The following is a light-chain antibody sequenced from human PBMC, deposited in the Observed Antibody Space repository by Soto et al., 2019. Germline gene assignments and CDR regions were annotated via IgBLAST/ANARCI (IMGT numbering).Light chain of an antibody. CDR2: LAS. CDR3: QKYYSRLPT. V-gene: IGKV4-1*01. CDR1: QSVFHSSSHMNY. J-gene: IGKJ1*01. Sequence: DIVMTQSPDSLAVSLGERATINCKSSQSVFHSSSHMNYVSWYQQRPGQPPKLLIYLASTRESGVPDRFSGSVSGTDFTLTISSRQAEDGAVYDCQKYYSRLPTFGPGTRVEI.